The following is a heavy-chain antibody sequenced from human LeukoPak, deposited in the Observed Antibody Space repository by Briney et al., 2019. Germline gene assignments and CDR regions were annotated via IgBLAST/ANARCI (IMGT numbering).Heavy chain of an antibody. J-gene: IGHJ3*02. CDR3: ARGLRPARTTYAFGI. D-gene: IGHD1-1*01. CDR2: INSDGSST. CDR1: GFTFSNYW. Sequence: GGSLRLSCAASGFTFSNYWMHWVRQAPGKGLVWVSHINSDGSSTFYADSVRGRFTISRDNAKNTLYLQMNSLRAEDTAVYYCARGLRPARTTYAFGIWGQGTMVTVSS. V-gene: IGHV3-74*01.